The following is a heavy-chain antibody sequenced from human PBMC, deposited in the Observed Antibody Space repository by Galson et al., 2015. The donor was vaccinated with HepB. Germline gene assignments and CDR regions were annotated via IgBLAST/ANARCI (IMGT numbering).Heavy chain of an antibody. CDR1: GFSFSSYG. CDR3: VKDLYGSGSPIDY. V-gene: IGHV3-30*18. D-gene: IGHD3-10*01. J-gene: IGHJ4*02. CDR2: ISYDAIDK. Sequence: SLRLSCAGSGFSFSSYGMHWVRQAPGKGLEWVALISYDAIDKYYVDSVKGRFTISRDNLKNTLYLQMNSLRPEDTAVYYCVKDLYGSGSPIDYWGQGTLVTVSS.